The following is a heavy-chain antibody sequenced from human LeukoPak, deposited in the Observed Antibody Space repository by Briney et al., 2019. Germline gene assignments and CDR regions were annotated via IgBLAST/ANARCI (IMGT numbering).Heavy chain of an antibody. CDR3: AKSYDSGGYPLGDY. V-gene: IGHV3-23*01. CDR2: IAAGATGT. Sequence: PGGSLRLSCSASGFTGPSFAMAWVRQAPGKGLEWVSGIAAGATGTYYSDSVKGRFTISRDNSRKTVQLQMNSPRAEDTAVYYCAKSYDSGGYPLGDYWGQGTLVTVSS. CDR1: GFTGPSFA. D-gene: IGHD3-22*01. J-gene: IGHJ4*02.